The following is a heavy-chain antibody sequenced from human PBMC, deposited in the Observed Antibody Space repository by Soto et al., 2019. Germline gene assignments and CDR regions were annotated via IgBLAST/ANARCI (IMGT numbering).Heavy chain of an antibody. CDR3: ARILRSGYYLDY. Sequence: SETLSLTCPVSCRSISSGGYYWSWIRQHPGKGLEWIGYIYYSGSTYYNPSLKSRVTISVDTSKNQFSLKLSSVTAADTAVYYCARILRSGYYLDYWGQGTLVTGSS. CDR2: IYYSGST. D-gene: IGHD3-22*01. V-gene: IGHV4-31*03. J-gene: IGHJ4*02. CDR1: CRSISSGGYY.